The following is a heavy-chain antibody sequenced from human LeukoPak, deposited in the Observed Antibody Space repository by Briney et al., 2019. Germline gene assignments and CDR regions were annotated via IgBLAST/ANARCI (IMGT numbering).Heavy chain of an antibody. D-gene: IGHD6-13*01. V-gene: IGHV3-21*01. CDR3: ARGAAGVFDY. Sequence: SGGSLRLSCAASGFTLSSYSMNWVRQAPGKGLEWVSAISTGNNYIYYADSVKGRFTISRDNAKNSLYLQMNSLRAEDTAVYYCARGAAGVFDYWGQGTLVTVSS. CDR2: ISTGNNYI. CDR1: GFTLSSYS. J-gene: IGHJ4*02.